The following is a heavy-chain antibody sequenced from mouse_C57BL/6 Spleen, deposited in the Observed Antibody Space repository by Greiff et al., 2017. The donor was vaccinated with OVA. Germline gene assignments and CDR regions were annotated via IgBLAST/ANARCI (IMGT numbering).Heavy chain of an antibody. J-gene: IGHJ2*01. CDR2: IDPETGGT. CDR1: GYTFTDYE. D-gene: IGHD4-1*01. V-gene: IGHV1-15*01. CDR3: TRASIYWDSYYFDY. Sequence: QVQLQQSGAELVRPGASVTLSCKASGYTFTDYEMHWVKQTPVHGLEWIGAIDPETGGTAYNQKFKGKAILTADKSSSTAYMELRSLTSEDSAVYYCTRASIYWDSYYFDYWGQGTTLTVSS.